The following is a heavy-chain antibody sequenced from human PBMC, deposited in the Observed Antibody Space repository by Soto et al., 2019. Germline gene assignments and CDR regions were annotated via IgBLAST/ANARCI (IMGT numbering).Heavy chain of an antibody. V-gene: IGHV4-59*08. CDR3: ASSTSASYRWFDP. Sequence: PSETLSLTCIVSGGSISSYYWSWIRQPPGKGLEWIGYIYYSGSTNYNPSLKSRVTISVDTSKNQFSLKLSSVTAADTAVYYCASSTSASYRWFDPRGQGTLVTVSS. CDR2: IYYSGST. D-gene: IGHD2-2*01. CDR1: GGSISSYY. J-gene: IGHJ5*02.